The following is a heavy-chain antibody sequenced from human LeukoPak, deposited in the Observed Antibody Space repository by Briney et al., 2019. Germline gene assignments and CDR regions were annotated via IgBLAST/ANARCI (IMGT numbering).Heavy chain of an antibody. CDR2: IRGSGGDT. CDR3: ADRRPSRIMSPCDY. CDR1: GFTFSSYA. D-gene: IGHD3-16*01. Sequence: GGSLGLSCAASGFTFSSYAMSWVRQAPGQGLEWVSSIRGSGGDTYYSDSVRGRFTISRDTSENTLYLQMNSLRAEDTAVYYCADRRPSRIMSPCDYWGQGTLVTVSS. J-gene: IGHJ4*02. V-gene: IGHV3-23*01.